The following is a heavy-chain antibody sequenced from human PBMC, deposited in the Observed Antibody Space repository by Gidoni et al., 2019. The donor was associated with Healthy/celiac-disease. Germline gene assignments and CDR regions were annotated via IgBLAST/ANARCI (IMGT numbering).Heavy chain of an antibody. V-gene: IGHV4-30-4*01. D-gene: IGHD3-22*01. J-gene: IGHJ5*02. Sequence: QVQLQESGPGLVKPSQTLSLTCTVSGGSISSGDYYWSWIRQPPGKGLEWIGYIYYSGSTYYNPSLKSRVTISVDTSKNQFSLKLSSVTAADTAVYYCARGSGYYDSSGNWFDPWGQGTLVTVSS. CDR1: GGSISSGDYY. CDR2: IYYSGST. CDR3: ARGSGYYDSSGNWFDP.